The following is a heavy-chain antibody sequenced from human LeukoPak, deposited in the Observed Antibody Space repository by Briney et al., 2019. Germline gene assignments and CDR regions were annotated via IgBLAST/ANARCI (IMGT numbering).Heavy chain of an antibody. CDR3: ARVQLDYSSSFFDS. J-gene: IGHJ4*02. CDR2: ISGSSSYM. Sequence: PGRSLRLSCTVSGFTFSNYGMNWVRQAPGKGLEWVASISGSSSYMYYADSVKGRFTISRDNAKNSLFRQMNSLRAEDTAVYYCARVQLDYSSSFFDSWGQGTLVTVSS. V-gene: IGHV3-21*01. CDR1: GFTFSNYG. D-gene: IGHD6-6*01.